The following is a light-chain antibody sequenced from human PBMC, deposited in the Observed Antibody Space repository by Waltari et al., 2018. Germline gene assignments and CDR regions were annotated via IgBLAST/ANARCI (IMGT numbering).Light chain of an antibody. CDR2: DAS. Sequence: EIVLTQSPATLSLSPGERATPSCRASQSVSSYLAWYQQKPGQAPRLLIYDASNRATGIPARFSGSGSGTDFTLTISSLEPEDFAVYYCQQRSNWPPRATFGGGTKVEIK. CDR3: QQRSNWPPRAT. V-gene: IGKV3-11*01. J-gene: IGKJ4*01. CDR1: QSVSSY.